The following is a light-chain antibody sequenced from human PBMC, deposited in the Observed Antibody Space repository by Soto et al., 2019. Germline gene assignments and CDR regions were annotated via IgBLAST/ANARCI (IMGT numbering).Light chain of an antibody. J-gene: IGLJ3*02. CDR3: AAWDDSQNWV. V-gene: IGLV1-47*02. CDR2: SNN. CDR1: SSNIGSNY. Sequence: QSVLTQPPSASGTPGQRVTISCSGSSSNIGSNYVYWYQQLPGTAPKLLIYSNNQRPSGVPDRFSGSKSGTSASLAISGLRSEDEADYYCAAWDDSQNWVFGGGTQLTVL.